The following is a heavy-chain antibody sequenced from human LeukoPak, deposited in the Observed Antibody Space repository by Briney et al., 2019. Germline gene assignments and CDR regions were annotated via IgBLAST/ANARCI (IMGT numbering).Heavy chain of an antibody. CDR3: ARDATNLPYYFDY. Sequence: PSGTLSLTCAVSGGSISSSNWWSWVRQPPGKGLEWIGEIYRSGSTNYNPSLKSRVTISVDKSKNQFSLQLSSVTAADTAVYYCARDATNLPYYFDYWGQGTLVTVSS. CDR1: GGSISSSNW. V-gene: IGHV4-4*02. J-gene: IGHJ4*02. D-gene: IGHD1-1*01. CDR2: IYRSGST.